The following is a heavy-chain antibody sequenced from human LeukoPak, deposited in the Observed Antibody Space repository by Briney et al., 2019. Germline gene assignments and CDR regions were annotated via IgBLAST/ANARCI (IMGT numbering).Heavy chain of an antibody. D-gene: IGHD3-10*01. J-gene: IGHJ4*02. Sequence: SQTLSLTCAVSGVSISSGGYCWSWTGQPPGRGLEWIGYIYHSGSTYYNPSLKRRVTISVYRSKNQFSLKLSSVTAADTAVYYGARAYGSGRRIVWDYWGQGTLVTVSS. V-gene: IGHV4-30-2*01. CDR3: ARAYGSGRRIVWDY. CDR1: GVSISSGGYC. CDR2: IYHSGST.